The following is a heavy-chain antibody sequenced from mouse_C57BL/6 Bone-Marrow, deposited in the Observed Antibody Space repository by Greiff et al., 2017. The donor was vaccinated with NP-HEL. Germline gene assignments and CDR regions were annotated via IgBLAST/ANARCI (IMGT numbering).Heavy chain of an antibody. V-gene: IGHV1-85*01. CDR1: GYTFTSYD. CDR2: IYPGDGSS. CDR3: ASITTKAMDY. Sequence: QVQLQQSGPELVKPGASVKLSCKASGYTFTSYDINWVKQRPGQGLEWIGRIYPGDGSSQYNEKFKGKATLTVDTSSSTAYMVLHSLTSEDSAVYFCASITTKAMDYWGQGTSVTVSS. D-gene: IGHD1-1*01. J-gene: IGHJ4*01.